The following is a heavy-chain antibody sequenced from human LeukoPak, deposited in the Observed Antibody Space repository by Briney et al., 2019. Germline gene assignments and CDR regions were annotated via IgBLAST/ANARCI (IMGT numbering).Heavy chain of an antibody. J-gene: IGHJ4*02. V-gene: IGHV3-23*01. D-gene: IGHD6-19*01. CDR3: AKTTTGYSSGRFPGWPVDY. CDR1: GFTFSSYA. CDR2: IFGSGGST. Sequence: GGSLRLSCAASGFTFSSYAKYWVRQAPGKGLEWVSGIFGSGGSTHYADSVKGRFTISRDNSKNTVYLQMNSLRAEDTAVYYCAKTTTGYSSGRFPGWPVDYWGQGTLVTVSS.